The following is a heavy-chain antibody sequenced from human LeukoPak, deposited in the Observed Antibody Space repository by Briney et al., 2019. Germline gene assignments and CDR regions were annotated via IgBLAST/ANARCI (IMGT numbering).Heavy chain of an antibody. CDR3: ARVERITMIVVVHYGMDV. CDR2: ISSSSSYI. D-gene: IGHD3-22*01. CDR1: GFTFSSYS. V-gene: IGHV3-21*01. J-gene: IGHJ6*02. Sequence: GGSLRLSCAASGFTFSSYSMNWVRQAPGKGLEWVSSISSSSSYIYYADSVKGRFTISRDNAKNSLYLQMNSLRAEDTAVYYCARVERITMIVVVHYGMDVWGQGTTVTVS.